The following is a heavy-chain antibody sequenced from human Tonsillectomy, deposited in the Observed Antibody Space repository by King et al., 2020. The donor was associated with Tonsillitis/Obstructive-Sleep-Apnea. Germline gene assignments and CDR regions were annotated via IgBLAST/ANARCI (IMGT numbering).Heavy chain of an antibody. CDR1: GGFISRSNW. CDR3: ARGNKLGNCTSTSCYAFDF. D-gene: IGHD2-2*01. V-gene: IGHV4-4*02. J-gene: IGHJ4*02. Sequence: QLQESGPGLVKPSGTLSLICAVSGGFISRSNWWSWVRQSPGKGLEWIGEISHIGNTNDNPSLRSRVTMSVDKSKNNFSLKLSSLTAADTGVYYCARGNKLGNCTSTSCYAFDFWGQGTLVTVSS. CDR2: ISHIGNT.